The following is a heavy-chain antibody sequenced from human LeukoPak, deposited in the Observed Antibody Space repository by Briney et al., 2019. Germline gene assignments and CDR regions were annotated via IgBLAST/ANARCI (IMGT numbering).Heavy chain of an antibody. CDR2: INPSGGST. D-gene: IGHD6-6*01. CDR1: GYTFTSYY. CDR3: ARAGDAYSSSAPNWYFDL. V-gene: IGHV1-46*01. J-gene: IGHJ2*01. Sequence: ASVKVSCKASGYTFTSYYMHWVRQAPGQGLEWMGIINPSGGSTSYAQKFQGRVTMTRDTSTSTVYMELSSLRSEDTAVYYCARAGDAYSSSAPNWYFDLWGRGTLVTVSS.